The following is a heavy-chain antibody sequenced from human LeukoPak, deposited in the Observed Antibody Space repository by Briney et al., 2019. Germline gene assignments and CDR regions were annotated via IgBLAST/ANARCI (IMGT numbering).Heavy chain of an antibody. CDR1: GFTFSNYA. CDR3: TGGGWSADACDI. Sequence: GGSLRHSYAASGFTFSNYAISWVRQAPGKGLEWVSGISGSGGSTNYADSVKGRFTISRDNSKNTLFLQMNTLRAEDTAVYYCTGGGWSADACDIWGQGTMVTVSS. V-gene: IGHV3-23*01. J-gene: IGHJ3*02. CDR2: ISGSGGST. D-gene: IGHD6-19*01.